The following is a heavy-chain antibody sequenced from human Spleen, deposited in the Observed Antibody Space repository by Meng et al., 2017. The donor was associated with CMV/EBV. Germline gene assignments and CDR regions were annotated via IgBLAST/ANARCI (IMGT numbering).Heavy chain of an antibody. CDR1: GFIFSDYY. CDR2: ISSSGSTV. CDR3: ARGVGQLSCDY. D-gene: IGHD6-6*01. V-gene: IGHV3-11*04. Sequence: GGSLRLSCAASGFIFSDYYMSWIRQAPGKGLEWVSYISSSGSTVDYADSAKGRFTISRDNAKNSLYLQMNSLSVEDTAVYYCARGVGQLSCDYWGQGTLVTVSS. J-gene: IGHJ4*02.